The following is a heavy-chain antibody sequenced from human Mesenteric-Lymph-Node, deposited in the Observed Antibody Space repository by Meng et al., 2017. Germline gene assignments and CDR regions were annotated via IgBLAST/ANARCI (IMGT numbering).Heavy chain of an antibody. D-gene: IGHD3-22*01. CDR1: GGSFSGYY. V-gene: IGHV4-34*01. CDR3: ASLKDYDGRGYYYFES. CDR2: INHSGST. J-gene: IGHJ4*02. Sequence: QGQLQQWGAGLLKPSGTLSLTWAVYGGSFSGYYWGWIRQPPGKGLEWIGEINHSGSTNYNPSLKSRVTISLDKAKDHLSLKLASVTAADTAVYYCASLKDYDGRGYYYFESWGQGTLVTVSS.